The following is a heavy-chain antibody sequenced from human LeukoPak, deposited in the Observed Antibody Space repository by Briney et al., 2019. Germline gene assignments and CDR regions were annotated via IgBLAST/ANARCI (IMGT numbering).Heavy chain of an antibody. Sequence: SETLSLTCTVSGASIMRDYWNWVRQPAGEGLEWIGRIHYSGATNENPSLRSRLTMSADTSKNQFSLKLSSVTAADTAVYYCARDMGIEHYGSGGLASEIWGQGTVVTVSS. CDR3: ARDMGIEHYGSGGLASEI. CDR1: GASIMRDY. CDR2: IHYSGAT. V-gene: IGHV4-4*07. J-gene: IGHJ3*02. D-gene: IGHD3-10*01.